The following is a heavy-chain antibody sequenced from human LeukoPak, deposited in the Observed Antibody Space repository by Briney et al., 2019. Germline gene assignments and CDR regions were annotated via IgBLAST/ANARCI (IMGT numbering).Heavy chain of an antibody. J-gene: IGHJ2*01. Sequence: GGSLRLSCVASGFTFSSYSLAWVRQTPGKGLAWVSIIAGNNSPTFYADSVEGRFTISRDNSKNMGYLQMYSLRVEDSGVYFCARGASRATRHFDVWGRGTLVTVSS. CDR3: ARGASRATRHFDV. CDR2: IAGNNSPT. V-gene: IGHV3-23*01. CDR1: GFTFSSYS. D-gene: IGHD4-11*01.